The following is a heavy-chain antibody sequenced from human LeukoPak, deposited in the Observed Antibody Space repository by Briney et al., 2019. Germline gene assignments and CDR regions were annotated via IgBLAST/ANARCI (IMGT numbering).Heavy chain of an antibody. J-gene: IGHJ4*02. CDR1: GGSISSSNYY. D-gene: IGHD5-18*01. V-gene: IGHV4-39*01. Sequence: SETLSLTCTVSGGSISSSNYYWGWIRQPPGKGLEWIGNIYYSGSTYYNPSLKSRVTISVDTSKNQFSLKLSSVTAADTAVYYCARTRGYSYGLLDYWGQGTLVTVSS. CDR3: ARTRGYSYGLLDY. CDR2: IYYSGST.